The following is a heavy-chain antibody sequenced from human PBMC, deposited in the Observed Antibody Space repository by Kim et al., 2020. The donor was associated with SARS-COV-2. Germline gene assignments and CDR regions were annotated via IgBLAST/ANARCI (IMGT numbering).Heavy chain of an antibody. V-gene: IGHV5-51*01. Sequence: TRYSPSFQGQVTISADKSISTAYLQWSSLKASDTAMYYCARLYGGAPDYWGQGTLVTVSA. CDR2: T. J-gene: IGHJ4*02. CDR3: ARLYGGAPDY. D-gene: IGHD4-17*01.